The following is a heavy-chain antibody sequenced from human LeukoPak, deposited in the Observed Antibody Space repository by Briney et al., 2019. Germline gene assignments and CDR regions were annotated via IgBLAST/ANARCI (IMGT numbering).Heavy chain of an antibody. CDR1: GYTFTSYY. CDR3: ARDSRLLWFGELPRIPFDI. V-gene: IGHV1-46*01. D-gene: IGHD3-10*01. Sequence: GASVKVSCKASGYTFTSYYMHWVRQAPGQGLEWMGIINPSGGSTSYAQKLQGRVTMTTDTSTSTAYMELRSLRSDDTAVYYCARDSRLLWFGELPRIPFDIWGQGTMVTVSS. CDR2: INPSGGST. J-gene: IGHJ3*02.